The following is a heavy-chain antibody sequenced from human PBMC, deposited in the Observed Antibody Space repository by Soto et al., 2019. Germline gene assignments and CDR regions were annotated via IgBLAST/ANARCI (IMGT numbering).Heavy chain of an antibody. CDR1: GYTFTNNA. J-gene: IGHJ3*02. D-gene: IGHD3-16*02. CDR3: ARGYDFVWGSDRSDAFDI. V-gene: IGHV1-3*01. CDR2: LNAGNSNR. Sequence: VQLVQSGAEVKKPGASVKVSCKASGYTFTNNAIHWVRQAPGQRLEWLGWLNAGNSNREYSQKFQGRIIMTKDTSASTAYMELSSLISEDTAVYYCARGYDFVWGSDRSDAFDIWGQGTMVTVSS.